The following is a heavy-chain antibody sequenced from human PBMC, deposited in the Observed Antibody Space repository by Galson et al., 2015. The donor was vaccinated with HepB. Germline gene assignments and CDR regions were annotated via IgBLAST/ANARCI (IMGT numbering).Heavy chain of an antibody. CDR2: ISYDRNDE. Sequence: SLRLSCAASGFNFNNYAMHWARQAPGKGLEWVAVISYDRNDELYADSVKGRFTISRDNAKNSVYLHMNNLRAEDTAVYYCARNPATYHYYNMDIWGRGTMVTVSS. V-gene: IGHV3-30*03. CDR3: ARNPATYHYYNMDI. D-gene: IGHD6-25*01. J-gene: IGHJ6*02. CDR1: GFNFNNYA.